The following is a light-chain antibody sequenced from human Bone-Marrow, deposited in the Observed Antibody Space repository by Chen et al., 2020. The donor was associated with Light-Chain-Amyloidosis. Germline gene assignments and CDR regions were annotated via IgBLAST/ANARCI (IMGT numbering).Light chain of an antibody. CDR3: QVWDRSSDRPG. V-gene: IGLV3-21*02. Sequence: SYVLTQPSSVSVAPGQTATIACGGNNIGSTSVHWYQQTPGQAPLLVVYDDSDRPSGIPERWSGSNSGYTATLTISRVEAGDEADYYCQVWDRSSDRPGFGGGTKLTVL. J-gene: IGLJ3*02. CDR2: DDS. CDR1: NIGSTS.